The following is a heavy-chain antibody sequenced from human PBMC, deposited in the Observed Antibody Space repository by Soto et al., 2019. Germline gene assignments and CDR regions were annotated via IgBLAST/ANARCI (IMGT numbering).Heavy chain of an antibody. J-gene: IGHJ6*03. Sequence: QVQLQESGPGLVKPSETLSLTCTVSGGSISSYYWSWIRQPPGKGLEWIGYIYYSGSTNYNPSLKSLVTISVDTSKNQFSLKLSSVTAADTAVYYCSRGRGRYCSSTSCYAEWYYYYMDVRGKGTTVTVSS. CDR3: SRGRGRYCSSTSCYAEWYYYYMDV. D-gene: IGHD2-2*01. CDR2: IYYSGST. V-gene: IGHV4-59*08. CDR1: GGSISSYY.